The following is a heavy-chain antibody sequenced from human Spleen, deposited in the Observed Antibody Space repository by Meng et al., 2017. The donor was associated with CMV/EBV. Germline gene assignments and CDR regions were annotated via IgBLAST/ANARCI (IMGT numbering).Heavy chain of an antibody. Sequence: GGSLRLSCKVSGYSFTTHWIGWVRQMPGKGLEWMGIIYPGDSDTRYSPSFQGQVTISADKSINTAYLEWSSLKASDTAMYYCARRELTAAGDYYYYYGMDVWGQGTTVTVSS. D-gene: IGHD6-13*01. V-gene: IGHV5-51*01. CDR3: ARRELTAAGDYYYYYGMDV. J-gene: IGHJ6*02. CDR2: IYPGDSDT. CDR1: GYSFTTHW.